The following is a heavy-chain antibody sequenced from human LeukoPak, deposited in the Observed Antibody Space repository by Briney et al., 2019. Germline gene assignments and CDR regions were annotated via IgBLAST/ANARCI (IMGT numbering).Heavy chain of an antibody. J-gene: IGHJ4*02. Sequence: QAGGSLRLSCAASGFTFSSYGVNWVRQAPGKGLGWVLYTTGSGSALYCADSVKGRFTISRDNAKNSLYLQMNSLRAEDTAVYYCVVEMATLVYWGQGTLVTVSS. CDR1: GFTFSSYG. CDR3: VVEMATLVY. CDR2: TTGSGSAL. V-gene: IGHV3-48*03. D-gene: IGHD5-24*01.